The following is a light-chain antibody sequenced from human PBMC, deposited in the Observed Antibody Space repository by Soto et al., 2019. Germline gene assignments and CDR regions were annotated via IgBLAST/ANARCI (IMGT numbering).Light chain of an antibody. CDR1: QSVSRY. V-gene: IGKV3-20*01. CDR3: QQYSTSPT. J-gene: IGKJ5*01. Sequence: EIVLAQSPATLSFSPGERATLSCRASQSVSRYLAWYQQKPGQAPRRLIYGASSRATGIPDRFSGSGSGTDFTLTISRLEPEDFAVYYCQQYSTSPTFGEGTRLEIK. CDR2: GAS.